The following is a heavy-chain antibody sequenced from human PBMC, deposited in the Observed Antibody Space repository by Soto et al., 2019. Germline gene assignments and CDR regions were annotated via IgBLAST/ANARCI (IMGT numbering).Heavy chain of an antibody. CDR2: INHSGST. J-gene: IGHJ4*02. CDR3: ARDKITGLFDY. D-gene: IGHD2-8*02. Sequence: KASETLSLTCAVYGGSFSGYYWTWIRQPPGTGLEWIGEINHSGSTNYNPSLKSRVTISVDTSKNQFSLKLTSVTAADTAVYYCARDKITGLFDYWGPGNLVTVSS. V-gene: IGHV4-34*01. CDR1: GGSFSGYY.